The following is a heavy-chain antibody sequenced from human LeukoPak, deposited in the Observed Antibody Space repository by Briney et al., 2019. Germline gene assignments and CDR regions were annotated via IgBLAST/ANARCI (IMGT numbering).Heavy chain of an antibody. J-gene: IGHJ6*02. CDR2: IWDDGSNK. D-gene: IGHD6-6*01. V-gene: IGHV3-33*01. CDR3: ARAKGGSSSSLVYYYGMDV. Sequence: GGALRISCAASGFTFSSYGMHWGRQAPGKGPEWVAVIWDDGSNKYYADSVKGRFTISRDNSKNTLYLQMNSLRAEDTAVYYCARAKGGSSSSLVYYYGMDVWGQGTTVTVSS. CDR1: GFTFSSYG.